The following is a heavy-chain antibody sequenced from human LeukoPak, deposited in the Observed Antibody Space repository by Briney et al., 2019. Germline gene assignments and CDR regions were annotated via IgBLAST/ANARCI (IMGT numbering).Heavy chain of an antibody. CDR3: ARRYGAGYSSSYYYYYMDV. D-gene: IGHD5-24*01. J-gene: IGHJ6*03. V-gene: IGHV5-51*01. Sequence: GEPLKISCKGSGYRFNNYWIGWVRQMSGKGLEWMGIIYPDDSNTKYTPSFEGQVTISVDKSINTAYLQWSSLKASDTAIYYCARRYGAGYSSSYYYYYMDVWGQGTTVTVSS. CDR2: IYPDDSNT. CDR1: GYRFNNYW.